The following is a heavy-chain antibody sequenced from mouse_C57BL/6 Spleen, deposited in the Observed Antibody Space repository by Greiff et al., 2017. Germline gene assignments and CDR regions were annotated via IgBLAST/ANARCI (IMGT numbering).Heavy chain of an antibody. Sequence: QVQLQQPGAELVRPGTSVKLSCKASGYTFTSYWMHWVKQRPGQGLEWIGVIDPSDSYTNYNQKFKGKATLTVDTSSSTAYMQLSSLTSEDSAVYYCACYYGSSYVAWFAYWGQGTLVTVSA. D-gene: IGHD1-1*01. V-gene: IGHV1-59*01. J-gene: IGHJ3*01. CDR1: GYTFTSYW. CDR3: ACYYGSSYVAWFAY. CDR2: IDPSDSYT.